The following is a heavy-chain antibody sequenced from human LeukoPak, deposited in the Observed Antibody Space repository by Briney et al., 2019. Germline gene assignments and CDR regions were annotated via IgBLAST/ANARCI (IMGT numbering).Heavy chain of an antibody. D-gene: IGHD5-24*01. V-gene: IGHV3-21*01. CDR2: ITSSGTYI. J-gene: IGHJ4*02. Sequence: GGSLRLSCATSGFTFNNYNMNWVRQAPGRALEWVSSITSSGTYIFYADSVKGRFTISRDNAKNSLYLQMNSLGPEDTAVYYCARRYMATSAEDFDYWGQGTLVTVSS. CDR1: GFTFNNYN. CDR3: ARRYMATSAEDFDY.